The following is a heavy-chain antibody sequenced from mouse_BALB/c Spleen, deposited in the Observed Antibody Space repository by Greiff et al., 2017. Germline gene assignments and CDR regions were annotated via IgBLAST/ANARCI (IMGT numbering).Heavy chain of an antibody. Sequence: EVNLVESGGGLVKPGGSLKLSCAASGFTFSDYYMYWVRQTPEKRLEWVATISDGGSYTYYPDSVKGRFTISRDNAKNNLYLQMSSLKSEDTAMYYCARDASFAYWGQGTLVTVSA. J-gene: IGHJ3*01. CDR3: ARDASFAY. V-gene: IGHV5-4*02. CDR1: GFTFSDYY. CDR2: ISDGGSYT.